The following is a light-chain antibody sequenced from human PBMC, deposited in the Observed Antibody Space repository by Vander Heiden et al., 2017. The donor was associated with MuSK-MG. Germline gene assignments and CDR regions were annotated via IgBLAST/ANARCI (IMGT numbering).Light chain of an antibody. V-gene: IGKV2D-29*02. CDR3: RQSIQFPRT. J-gene: IGKJ1*01. CDR2: EGS. CDR1: QSLLHSDGKTY. Sequence: DIVMTQTPLSLSVTPGQPASISCKSSQSLLHSDGKTYLYWYLQKPGQSPQLLIYEGSHRGSGVPDRFSGSGSGTDFTLKISRVQAEDVGVYYCRQSIQFPRTFGQGTKVDIK.